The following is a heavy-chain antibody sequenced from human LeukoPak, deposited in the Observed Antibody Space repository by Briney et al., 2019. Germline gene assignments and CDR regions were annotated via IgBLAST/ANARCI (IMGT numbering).Heavy chain of an antibody. Sequence: GGSLRLSCVGSGFTFSNYAMMWVRRTQGKRLEWVSAIRGSGTSTFYADSVKGRFTIFRDNFKNTVYLQMNNLRADDSAVYYCARDPNGDYIGAFDFQRWGLGTQVTVSS. V-gene: IGHV3-23*01. CDR2: IRGSGTST. CDR1: GFTFSNYA. CDR3: ARDPNGDYIGAFDFQR. J-gene: IGHJ1*01. D-gene: IGHD4-17*01.